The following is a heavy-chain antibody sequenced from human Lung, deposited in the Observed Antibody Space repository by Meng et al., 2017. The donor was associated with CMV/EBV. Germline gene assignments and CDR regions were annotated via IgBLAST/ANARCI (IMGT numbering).Heavy chain of an antibody. J-gene: IGHJ5*02. CDR1: GYTFSTYT. D-gene: IGHD2/OR15-2a*01. CDR2: ISTNTGTP. CDR3: ARGGNFDP. Sequence: GQLVQSGLELTKPGASVKVSFKASGYTFSTYTINWVRQAHGRGLEWMGWISTNTGTPTYTQGFTGRFVFSLDTSVSTAYLQISSLKAEDTAVYYCARGGNFDPWGQGTLVTVSS. V-gene: IGHV7-4-1*02.